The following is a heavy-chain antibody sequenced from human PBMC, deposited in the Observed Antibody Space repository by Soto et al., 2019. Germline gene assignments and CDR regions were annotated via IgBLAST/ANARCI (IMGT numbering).Heavy chain of an antibody. D-gene: IGHD6-13*01. CDR2: ISGSGGST. J-gene: IGHJ4*02. Sequence: GGSLRLSCAASGFTFSSYAMSWVRQAPGKGLEWVSAISGSGGSTYYADSAKGRFTISRDNSKNTLYLQMNSLRAEDTAVYYCASRGYSSSWYLLFDYWGQGTLVTVSS. CDR3: ASRGYSSSWYLLFDY. V-gene: IGHV3-23*01. CDR1: GFTFSSYA.